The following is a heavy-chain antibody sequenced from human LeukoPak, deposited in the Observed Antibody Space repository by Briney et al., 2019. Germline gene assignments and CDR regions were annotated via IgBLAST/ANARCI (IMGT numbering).Heavy chain of an antibody. CDR2: IYHSGST. Sequence: SETLSLTCAVSGGSISSGGYSWSWIRQPPGKGLEWIGYIYHSGSTYYNPSLKSRVTISVDRSKNQFSLKLSSVTAADTAVYYCARSSGVVGHFDYWGQGTLVTVSS. CDR1: GGSISSGGYS. J-gene: IGHJ4*02. CDR3: ARSSGVVGHFDY. D-gene: IGHD1-26*01. V-gene: IGHV4-30-2*01.